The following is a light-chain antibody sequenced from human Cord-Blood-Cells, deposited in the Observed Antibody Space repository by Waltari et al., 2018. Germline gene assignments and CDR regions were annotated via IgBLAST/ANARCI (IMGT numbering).Light chain of an antibody. CDR2: YAS. V-gene: IGKV1-33*01. CDR3: QQYDNLPLT. CDR1: QDISNY. Sequence: DIQMTQSPSSLSASVGDRVTITCQASQDISNYLNWYQQKPGKAPKLLIYYASNLETGVPSRFCGSGSGTDFTFTISSLQPEDIATYYCQQYDNLPLTFGGGTKVEIK. J-gene: IGKJ4*01.